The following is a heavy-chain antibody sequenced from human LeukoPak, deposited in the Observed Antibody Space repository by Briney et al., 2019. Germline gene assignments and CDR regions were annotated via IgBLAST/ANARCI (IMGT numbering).Heavy chain of an antibody. CDR3: AKGTGDTAYYFDF. CDR2: ISDSGGST. CDR1: GFTFSNYA. Sequence: GGSLRLSCAASGFTFSNYAMSWVRQVPGKGLKWVSGISDSGGSTYYADSVKGRFTISRDNSKNTLYLQMNSLRAEDTAVYYCAKGTGDTAYYFDFWGQGVLVTVSS. D-gene: IGHD7-27*01. J-gene: IGHJ4*02. V-gene: IGHV3-23*01.